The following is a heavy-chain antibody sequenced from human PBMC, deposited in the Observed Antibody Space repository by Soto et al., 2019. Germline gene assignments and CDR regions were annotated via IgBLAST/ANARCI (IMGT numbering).Heavy chain of an antibody. D-gene: IGHD2-2*01. CDR1: GFTFSSYW. CDR2: IKQDGSEK. CDR3: ARENQLGYCSSTSCPYYYYYYGMDV. Sequence: GGSLRLSCAASGFTFSSYWMSWVRQAPGKGLEWVANIKQDGSEKYYVDSVKGRFTISRDNAKNSLYLKMNSLRAEDTAVYYCARENQLGYCSSTSCPYYYYYYGMDVWGQGTTVTVSS. J-gene: IGHJ6*02. V-gene: IGHV3-7*05.